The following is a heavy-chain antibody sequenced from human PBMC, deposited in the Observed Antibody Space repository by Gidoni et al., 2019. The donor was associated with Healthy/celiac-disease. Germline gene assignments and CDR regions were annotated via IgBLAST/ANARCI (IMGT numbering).Heavy chain of an antibody. CDR3: AKGPNILMVYATAFNSYGMDV. V-gene: IGHV3-30*18. J-gene: IGHJ6*02. CDR1: GFTFSSYG. CDR2: ISYDGSNK. Sequence: QVQLVESGGGVVQPGRSLRLSFPASGFTFSSYGLPLVRQAPGKGLEWVAVISYDGSNKYYADSVKGRFTISRDNSKNTLYLQMNSLRAEDTAVYYCAKGPNILMVYATAFNSYGMDVWGQGTTVTVSS. D-gene: IGHD2-8*01.